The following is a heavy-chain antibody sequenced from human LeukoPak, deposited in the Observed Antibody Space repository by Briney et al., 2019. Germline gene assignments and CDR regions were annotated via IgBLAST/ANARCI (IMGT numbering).Heavy chain of an antibody. J-gene: IGHJ3*02. V-gene: IGHV4-61*02. D-gene: IGHD3-22*01. Sequence: PSETLSLTCSVSGDSISSGDYYWSWIRQPAGKGLEWIGRISSSGSTNYNPSLKSRVTISVDTSKNQFSLKLSSVTAADTAVYFCARGPYSYDSSGAFDIWGQGTMVTVSS. CDR1: GDSISSGDYY. CDR3: ARGPYSYDSSGAFDI. CDR2: ISSSGST.